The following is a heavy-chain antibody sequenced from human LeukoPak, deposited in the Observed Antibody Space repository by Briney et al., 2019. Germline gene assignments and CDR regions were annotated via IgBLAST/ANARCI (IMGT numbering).Heavy chain of an antibody. Sequence: GASVRVSCKVSGYTLTALSIHWVRQAPGKGLEWMGGLDPENDETVYAQKFQDRVTMTEDTSTDTAYMELSSLRSEDTAVYFCATDPANFDSSGLDVFDTWGQGTLVTVSS. CDR1: GYTLTALS. CDR3: ATDPANFDSSGLDVFDT. J-gene: IGHJ3*02. CDR2: LDPENDET. V-gene: IGHV1-24*01. D-gene: IGHD3-22*01.